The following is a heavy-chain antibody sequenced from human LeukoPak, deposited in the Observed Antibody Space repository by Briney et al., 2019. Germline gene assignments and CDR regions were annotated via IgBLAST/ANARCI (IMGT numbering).Heavy chain of an antibody. J-gene: IGHJ6*02. CDR1: GYTFTSYA. CDR3: ARIQGASGLYYYYYYGMDV. D-gene: IGHD1-1*01. V-gene: IGHV1-3*01. CDR2: INAGNGNT. Sequence: ASVKVSCTASGYTFTSYAMHWVRQAPGQRLEWMGWINAGNGNTKYSQKFQGRVTITRDTSASTAYMELSSLRSEDTAVYYCARIQGASGLYYYYYYGMDVWGQGTTVTVSS.